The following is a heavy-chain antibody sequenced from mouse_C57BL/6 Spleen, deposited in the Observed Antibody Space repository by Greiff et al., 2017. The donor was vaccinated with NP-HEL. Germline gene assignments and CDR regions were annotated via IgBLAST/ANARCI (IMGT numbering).Heavy chain of an antibody. CDR1: GYTFTSYW. D-gene: IGHD2-1*01. CDR2: IDPSDSET. CDR3: ARLYYGNYVYAMDY. Sequence: QVQLQQPGAELVRPGSSVKLSCKASGYTFTSYWMHWVEQRPIQGLEWIGNIDPSDSETNSNQKFKDKATLTVDKSSSTAYMQLSSLTSEDSAVYYCARLYYGNYVYAMDYWGQGTSVTVSS. J-gene: IGHJ4*01. V-gene: IGHV1-52*01.